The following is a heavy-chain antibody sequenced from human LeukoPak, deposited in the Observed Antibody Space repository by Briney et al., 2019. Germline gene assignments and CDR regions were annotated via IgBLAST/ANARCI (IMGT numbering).Heavy chain of an antibody. CDR3: ARVRPDYCSGGSCYGY. D-gene: IGHD2-15*01. V-gene: IGHV1-2*02. J-gene: IGHJ4*02. CDR1: GYTFTGYY. Sequence: ASVKVSCKASGYTFTGYYMHWVRQAPGQGLEWMGWINPNSGGTNYAQKFQGRVTMTRDTSISTAYMELSRPRSDDTAVYYCARVRPDYCSGGSCYGYWGQGTLVTVSS. CDR2: INPNSGGT.